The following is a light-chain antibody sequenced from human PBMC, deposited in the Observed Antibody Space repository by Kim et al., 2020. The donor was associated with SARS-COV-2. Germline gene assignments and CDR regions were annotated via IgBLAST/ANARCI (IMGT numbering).Light chain of an antibody. V-gene: IGLV2-14*03. CDR3: ASYTGTNSWL. J-gene: IGLJ3*02. Sequence: GQSITISGTGFSSDVGGSDYVSWYQQHPGKAPKFLIYDVTKRPSGVSNRFSGSKSGNTASLTISGLQAEDEAHYYCASYTGTNSWLFGGGTKVTVL. CDR1: SSDVGGSDY. CDR2: DVT.